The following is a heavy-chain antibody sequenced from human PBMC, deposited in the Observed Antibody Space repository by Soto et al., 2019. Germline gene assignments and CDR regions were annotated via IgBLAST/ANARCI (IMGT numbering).Heavy chain of an antibody. V-gene: IGHV1-69*02. CDR3: ARRPTMVRGAPSWFDP. J-gene: IGHJ5*02. CDR1: GGTFSRYT. D-gene: IGHD3-10*01. CDR2: IIPIAAIA. Sequence: QVQLVQSGAEVKKPGSSVKVSCKASGGTFSRYTINWVRQAPGQGLEWMGRIIPIAAIANYTQKFQGRVTITADKSSSTAYMDLSRMRSDDTAVDYCARRPTMVRGAPSWFDPWGQGTLVTVSS.